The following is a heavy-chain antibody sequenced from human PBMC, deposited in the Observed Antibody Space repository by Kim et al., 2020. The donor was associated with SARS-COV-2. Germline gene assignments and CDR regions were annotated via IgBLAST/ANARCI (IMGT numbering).Heavy chain of an antibody. CDR1: GYTFTSYH. V-gene: IGHV1-8*01. J-gene: IGHJ2*01. D-gene: IGHD7-27*01. CDR3: VKTIGWGSHDWNFDL. CDR2: MDPVSGNT. Sequence: ASVKVSCKASGYTFTSYHINWVRQATGQGLEWMGWMDPVSGNTGYAQKVQGRVTMTRDTSISTAYMELSSLRYEDTAVYFCVKTIGWGSHDWNFDLWGRGTLITVSS.